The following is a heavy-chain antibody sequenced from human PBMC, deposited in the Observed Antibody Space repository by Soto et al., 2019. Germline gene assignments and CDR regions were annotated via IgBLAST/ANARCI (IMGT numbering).Heavy chain of an antibody. CDR3: ARDRPWLSRGYFDY. CDR2: IKLDGSEK. J-gene: IGHJ4*02. V-gene: IGHV3-7*01. Sequence: GGXLRLSCTASGFTFSSYWMSWVRQATGKGLEWVANIKLDGSEKYYVDSVKGRFTISRDNAKNSLYLQMNSLRAEDTAVYYCARDRPWLSRGYFDYWGQGTLVTVSS. D-gene: IGHD6-19*01. CDR1: GFTFSSYW.